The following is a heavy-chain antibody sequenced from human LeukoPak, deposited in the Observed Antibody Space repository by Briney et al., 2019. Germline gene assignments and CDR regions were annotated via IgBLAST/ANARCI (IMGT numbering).Heavy chain of an antibody. V-gene: IGHV3-74*01. Sequence: QTGGSLRLSCAASGFTFSKYWMLWVRQAPGKGLESVSRINTDGTVTTYADSVKGRFTVSRDNADNTMFLQMNSVRDEDTAVYYCATKQWLAPPPDSWGQGTGVTVSS. CDR1: GFTFSKYW. J-gene: IGHJ4*02. CDR2: INTDGTVT. D-gene: IGHD6-19*01. CDR3: ATKQWLAPPPDS.